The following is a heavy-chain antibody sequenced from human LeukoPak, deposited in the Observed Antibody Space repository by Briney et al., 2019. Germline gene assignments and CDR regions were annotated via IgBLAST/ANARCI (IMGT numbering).Heavy chain of an antibody. V-gene: IGHV4-59*01. D-gene: IGHD3-3*01. CDR1: GGSISSYY. J-gene: IGHJ4*02. Sequence: SETLSLTCTVSGGSISSYYRSWIRQPPGKGLEWIGYIYYSGSTNYNPSLKSRVTISVDTSKNQFSLKLSSVTAADTAVYYCASLYYDFWSGYHTHFDYWGQGTLVTVSS. CDR2: IYYSGST. CDR3: ASLYYDFWSGYHTHFDY.